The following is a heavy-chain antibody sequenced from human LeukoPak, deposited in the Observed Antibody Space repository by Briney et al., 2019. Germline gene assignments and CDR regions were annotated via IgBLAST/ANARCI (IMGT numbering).Heavy chain of an antibody. V-gene: IGHV3-64*01. CDR2: ISSNGGST. Sequence: AGSLRLSCAASGFTFSSYAMHWLRQAPGKGLEYVSAISSNGGSTYYANSVKGRFTISRDNSKNTLYLQMGSLRAEDMAVYYGARGHYYDSSGYQFDYWGQGTLVTVSS. J-gene: IGHJ4*02. CDR3: ARGHYYDSSGYQFDY. CDR1: GFTFSSYA. D-gene: IGHD3-22*01.